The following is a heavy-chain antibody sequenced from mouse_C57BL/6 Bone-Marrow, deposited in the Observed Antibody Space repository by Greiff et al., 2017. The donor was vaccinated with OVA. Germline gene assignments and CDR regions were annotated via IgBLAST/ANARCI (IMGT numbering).Heavy chain of an antibody. CDR1: GYTFTDYY. J-gene: IGHJ4*01. D-gene: IGHD2-3*01. CDR2: INPYNGGP. CDR3: AGYYLTLYYYAMDY. Sequence: VQLQQSGPVLVKPGASVKMSCKASGYTFTDYYMNWVKQSHGKSLEWIGVINPYNGGPSYNQKFKGKATLTVDKSSSTAHMELNSLTSEDSAVYYWAGYYLTLYYYAMDYWGQGTSVTVSS. V-gene: IGHV1-19*01.